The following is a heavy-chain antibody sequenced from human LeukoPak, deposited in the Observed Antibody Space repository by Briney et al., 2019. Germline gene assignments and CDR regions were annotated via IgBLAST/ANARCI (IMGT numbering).Heavy chain of an antibody. CDR2: INHSGST. V-gene: IGHV4-34*01. Sequence: SETLSLTCAVYGGSFSGYYWSWIRQPPGKGLEWIGEINHSGSTNYNPSLKSRVTISVDTSKNQFSLKLGSVTAADTAVYYCARGARFGELLGWFDPWGQGTLVTVSS. D-gene: IGHD3-10*01. J-gene: IGHJ5*02. CDR1: GGSFSGYY. CDR3: ARGARFGELLGWFDP.